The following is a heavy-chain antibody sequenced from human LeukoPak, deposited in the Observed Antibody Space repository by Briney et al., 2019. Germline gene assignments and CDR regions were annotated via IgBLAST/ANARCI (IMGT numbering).Heavy chain of an antibody. CDR2: IYIGGST. D-gene: IGHD3-22*01. CDR3: ARAPFYSDSSGYPYFDS. CDR1: GFTPSTNY. Sequence: GGSLRLSCAASGFTPSTNYMSWVRQAPGKGLEWVSVIYIGGSTYYSDAVKGRFTISRDNSKNTLYLQMNSLGAEDTAVYYCARAPFYSDSSGYPYFDSWGQGTLVTVSS. V-gene: IGHV3-53*01. J-gene: IGHJ4*02.